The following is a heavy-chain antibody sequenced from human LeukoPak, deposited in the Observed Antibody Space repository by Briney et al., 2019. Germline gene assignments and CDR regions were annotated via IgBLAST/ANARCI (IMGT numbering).Heavy chain of an antibody. Sequence: SETLSLTCTVSGYSISSGYNWDWIRQPPGKGLEWIGSIYHSGSTYYNPSLKSRVTISVDASKNQFSLKLSSVTAADTAVYYCARSCSSTSCYQDYWGQGTLVTVSS. CDR3: ARSCSSTSCYQDY. J-gene: IGHJ4*02. V-gene: IGHV4-38-2*02. D-gene: IGHD2-2*01. CDR2: IYHSGST. CDR1: GYSISSGYN.